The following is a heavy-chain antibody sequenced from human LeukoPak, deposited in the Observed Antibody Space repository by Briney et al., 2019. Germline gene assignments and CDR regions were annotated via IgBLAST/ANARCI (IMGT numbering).Heavy chain of an antibody. Sequence: GGSLRLSCAASEFTFSTYWMHWVRQAPGKGLVWVSRINPDGSTASYAGSVEGRFTISRDNAKNTLCLQMNSLRAEDTAVYFCARVAVGEYNFHHWGQGTLVTVSS. J-gene: IGHJ4*02. D-gene: IGHD6-19*01. CDR2: INPDGSTA. CDR1: EFTFSTYW. V-gene: IGHV3-74*01. CDR3: ARVAVGEYNFHH.